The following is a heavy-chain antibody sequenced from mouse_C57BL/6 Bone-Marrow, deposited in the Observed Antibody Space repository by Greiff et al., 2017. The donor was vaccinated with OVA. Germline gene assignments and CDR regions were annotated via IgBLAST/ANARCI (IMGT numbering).Heavy chain of an antibody. CDR3: ARNWDVGFDY. D-gene: IGHD4-1*01. CDR1: GIAFSRYW. Sequence: EVKLMESGGGLVQPGGSLKLSCAASGIAFSRYWMSWVRRAPGKGLEWIGEINPDSSTINYAPSLKDKFIISRDKAKNTLYLQMSKVRSEDTALYYCARNWDVGFDYWGQGTTLTVSS. CDR2: INPDSSTI. J-gene: IGHJ2*01. V-gene: IGHV4-1*01.